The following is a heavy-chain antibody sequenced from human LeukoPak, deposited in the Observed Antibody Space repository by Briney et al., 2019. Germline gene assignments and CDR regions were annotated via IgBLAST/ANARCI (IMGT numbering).Heavy chain of an antibody. V-gene: IGHV3-48*01. CDR3: ARDRGQTGYYWSYYYYMDV. J-gene: IGHJ6*03. D-gene: IGHD3-9*01. CDR1: GFTFSDYS. Sequence: HSGGSLRLSCAASGFTFSDYSMNWVRQAPGKGLEWVSYISGGSSTMYYADSVKGRFTISRDNAQISLYLQMNSLRAEDTAVYYCARDRGQTGYYWSYYYYMDVWGIGTTVTVSS. CDR2: ISGGSSTM.